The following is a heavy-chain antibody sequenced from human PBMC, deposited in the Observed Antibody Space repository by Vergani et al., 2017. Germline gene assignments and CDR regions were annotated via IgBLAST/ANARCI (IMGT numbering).Heavy chain of an antibody. Sequence: EVQLVESGGGLVKPGGSLRLSCAASGFTFSSYSMNWVRQAPRKGREWVSSISSSSSYIYYADSVKGRFTISRDNAKNSLYLQMNSLRAEDTAVYYCARDIGEYSGYDDWGQGTMVTVSS. CDR1: GFTFSSYS. J-gene: IGHJ3*01. D-gene: IGHD5-12*01. CDR3: ARDIGEYSGYDD. V-gene: IGHV3-21*01. CDR2: ISSSSSYI.